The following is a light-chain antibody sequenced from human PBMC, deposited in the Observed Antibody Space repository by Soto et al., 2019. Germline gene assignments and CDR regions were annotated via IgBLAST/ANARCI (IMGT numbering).Light chain of an antibody. J-gene: IGLJ1*01. CDR2: DVS. CDR3: SSYTSSSLYV. Sequence: SVLTQPASVSGSPGQSITISCTGTNSDVGGYNYVSWYQQHPGKAPKLMIYDVSNRPSGVSNRFSGSKSGNTASLTISGLQAEDEADYYCSSYTSSSLYVFGTGTKVTV. CDR1: NSDVGGYNY. V-gene: IGLV2-14*01.